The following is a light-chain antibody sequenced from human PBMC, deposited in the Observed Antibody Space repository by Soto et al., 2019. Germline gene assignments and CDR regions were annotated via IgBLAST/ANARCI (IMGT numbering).Light chain of an antibody. CDR3: QQYGSSPYT. J-gene: IGKJ2*01. CDR2: GAS. Sequence: EIVLTQSPGTLSLSPGERATLSCRASQSVSSSYLAWYQQKPGQAPRLLIYGASSRAAGIPDRCSGSGSGTDFTLTISRLEPEYFAVYYCQQYGSSPYTFGQGTKLEIK. CDR1: QSVSSSY. V-gene: IGKV3-20*01.